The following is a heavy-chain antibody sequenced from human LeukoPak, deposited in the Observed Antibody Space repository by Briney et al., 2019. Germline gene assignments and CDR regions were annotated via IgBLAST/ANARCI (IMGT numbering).Heavy chain of an antibody. CDR2: ISGGGGST. V-gene: IGHV3-23*01. Sequence: GGSLRLSCAASGFTFSSYAMSWVRQAPGKGLEWVSAISGGGGSTYYADSVKGRFTISRDNSKNTLYLQMNSLRAEDTAVYYCAKDYDFWSGYYPFDPWGQGTLVTVSS. CDR1: GFTFSSYA. CDR3: AKDYDFWSGYYPFDP. J-gene: IGHJ5*02. D-gene: IGHD3-3*01.